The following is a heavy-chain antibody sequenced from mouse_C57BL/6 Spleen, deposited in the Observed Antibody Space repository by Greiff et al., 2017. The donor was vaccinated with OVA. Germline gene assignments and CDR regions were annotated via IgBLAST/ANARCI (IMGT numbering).Heavy chain of an antibody. CDR2: IDPEDGDT. CDR3: TTVCLYAMDY. Sequence: VQLQQSGAELVRPGASVKLSCTASGFNITDYYMHWVKQRPEQGLEWIGRIDPEDGDTEYDPKFKGKATLTADTSSNTAYLQLSSLTSEDTAVYYCTTVCLYAMDYWGQGTSVTVSS. J-gene: IGHJ4*01. V-gene: IGHV14-1*01. CDR1: GFNITDYY. D-gene: IGHD6-1*01.